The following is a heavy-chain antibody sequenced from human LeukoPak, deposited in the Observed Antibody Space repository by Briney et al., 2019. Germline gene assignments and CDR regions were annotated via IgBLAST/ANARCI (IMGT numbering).Heavy chain of an antibody. CDR3: ARSNYYDSSGYAADAFDV. CDR1: GGSISSYY. J-gene: IGHJ3*01. Sequence: SETLSLTCTVSGGSISSYYWSWIRQPPGKGLEWIGYIYYSGSTNYNPSLKSRVTISVDTSKNQFSLKLSSVTAADTAVYYCARSNYYDSSGYAADAFDVWGQGTMVTVSS. V-gene: IGHV4-59*08. CDR2: IYYSGST. D-gene: IGHD3-22*01.